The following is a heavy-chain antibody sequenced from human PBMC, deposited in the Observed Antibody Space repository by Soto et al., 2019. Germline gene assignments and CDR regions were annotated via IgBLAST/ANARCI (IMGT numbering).Heavy chain of an antibody. CDR2: ISGSGNII. J-gene: IGHJ3*01. CDR1: GVSFGTYA. V-gene: IGHV3-23*01. D-gene: IGHD2-8*01. CDR3: AKEGDARPTYDAFDL. Sequence: PGGSLRLSCVASGVSFGTYAMGWVRQAPGKGLEWVSAISGSGNIIYYTDSVRGRFTISRDNFRNTLYLEMNSLRAEDTALCYCAKEGDARPTYDAFDLWGHGTMVTVS.